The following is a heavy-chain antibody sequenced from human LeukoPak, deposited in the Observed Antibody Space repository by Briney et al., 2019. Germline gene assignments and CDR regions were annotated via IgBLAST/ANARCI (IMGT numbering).Heavy chain of an antibody. J-gene: IGHJ4*02. Sequence: PSETQSLTCTVSGGSISSSSYYWGWIRQPPGKGLEWIGSIYYSGSTYYNPSLKSRVTISVDTSKNQFSLKLSSVTAADTAVYYCARYSSGWYYWGQGTLVTVSS. V-gene: IGHV4-39*01. CDR2: IYYSGST. CDR3: ARYSSGWYY. CDR1: GGSISSSSYY. D-gene: IGHD6-19*01.